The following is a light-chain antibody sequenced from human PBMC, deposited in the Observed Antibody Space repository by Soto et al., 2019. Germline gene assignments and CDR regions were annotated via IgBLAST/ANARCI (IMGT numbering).Light chain of an antibody. CDR3: HQYNCYSPT. Sequence: DIQLPQSPSTLSASVGDRVTITCRSSQSISSWLARYQQTPGKAPKLLIYDASSLESGVPSRFSGSGSGTEFTRTISSLQTDDFATYYGHQYNCYSPTFGLGTKVVIK. J-gene: IGKJ1*01. CDR1: QSISSW. V-gene: IGKV1-5*01. CDR2: DAS.